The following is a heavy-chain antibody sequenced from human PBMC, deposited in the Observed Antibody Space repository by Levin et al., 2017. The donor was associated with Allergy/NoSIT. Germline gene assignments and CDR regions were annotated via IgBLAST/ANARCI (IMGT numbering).Heavy chain of an antibody. D-gene: IGHD2-15*01. CDR1: GFTVSSNY. J-gene: IGHJ4*02. V-gene: IGHV3-66*01. CDR3: ARRPLAGWWIDY. Sequence: GESLKISCAASGFTVSSNYMSWVRQAPGKGLEWVSVIYSGGSTYYADSVKGRFTISRDNSKNTLYLQMNSLRAEDTAVYYCARRPLAGWWIDYWGQGTLVTVSS. CDR2: IYSGGST.